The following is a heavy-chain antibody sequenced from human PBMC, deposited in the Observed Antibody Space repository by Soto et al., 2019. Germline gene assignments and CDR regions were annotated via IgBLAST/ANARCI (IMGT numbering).Heavy chain of an antibody. D-gene: IGHD1-26*01. CDR2: IYYSGST. Sequence: QLQLQESGPGLVKPSETLSLTCTVSGGSISSSSYYWGWIRQPPGKGLEWIGSIYYSGSTYYNPSLKSRVTISVDTSKNQFSLKLSSVTAADTAVYYCARHSIVGVGWFDPWGQGTLVTVSS. CDR1: GGSISSSSYY. CDR3: ARHSIVGVGWFDP. J-gene: IGHJ5*02. V-gene: IGHV4-39*01.